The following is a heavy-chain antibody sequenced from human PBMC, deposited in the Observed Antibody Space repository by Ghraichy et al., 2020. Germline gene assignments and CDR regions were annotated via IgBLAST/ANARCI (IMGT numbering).Heavy chain of an antibody. CDR3: ARDPGNGEGSFDF. D-gene: IGHD3-10*01. V-gene: IGHV4-59*01. Sequence: SETLSLTCTVSGGSISGYYWSWIRQPPEKGLEWIGYIYYSGSTNYNPYLKSRVTISVDRSKNQFSLKLSSVTAADTAVYYCARDPGNGEGSFDFWGQGTMVTVSS. J-gene: IGHJ3*01. CDR1: GGSISGYY. CDR2: IYYSGST.